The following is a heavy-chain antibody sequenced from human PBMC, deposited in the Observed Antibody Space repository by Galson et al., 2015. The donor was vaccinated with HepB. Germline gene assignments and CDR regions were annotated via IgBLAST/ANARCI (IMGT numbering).Heavy chain of an antibody. CDR2: IYPGDSDT. D-gene: IGHD6-19*01. CDR1: GYSFTSYW. V-gene: IGHV5-51*01. Sequence: QSGAEVKKPGESLKISCKGSGYSFTSYWIGWVRQMPGKGLEWMGIIYPGDSDTRYSPSFQGQVTISADKSISTAYLQWSSLKASDTAMYYCAMAYQDSSGWYDILGDYWGQGTLVTVSS. J-gene: IGHJ4*02. CDR3: AMAYQDSSGWYDILGDY.